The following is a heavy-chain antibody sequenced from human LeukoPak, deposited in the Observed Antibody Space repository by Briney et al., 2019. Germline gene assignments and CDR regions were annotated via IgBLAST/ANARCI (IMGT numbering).Heavy chain of an antibody. CDR3: ARWGGAGYSDPGTLDF. J-gene: IGHJ4*02. CDR1: GFTFSTYD. CDR2: INSDGSTT. V-gene: IGHV3-74*01. Sequence: PGGSLRLSCSASGFTFSTYDMNWVRQAPGKGLAWVSRINSDGSTTNLADSVKGRFTVSRDNAKNTVYLQMNSLTAEDTAVYYCARWGGAGYSDPGTLDFWGQGTLVTVS. D-gene: IGHD1-26*01.